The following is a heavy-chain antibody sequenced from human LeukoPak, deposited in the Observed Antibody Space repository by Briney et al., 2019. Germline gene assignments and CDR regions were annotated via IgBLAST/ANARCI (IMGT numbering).Heavy chain of an antibody. J-gene: IGHJ3*02. V-gene: IGHV1-8*02. CDR1: GDTFIIND. D-gene: IGHD6-13*01. CDR2: MNPNSGNT. Sequence: ASVKLSCKASGDTFIINDINWVRQATGQGLEWMGWMNPNSGNTGYAQKFQGRVTMTRNISITTAYMELTDLRSEDTTVYYCARVTAAGTWTFDIWGQGTTVTVSS. CDR3: ARVTAAGTWTFDI.